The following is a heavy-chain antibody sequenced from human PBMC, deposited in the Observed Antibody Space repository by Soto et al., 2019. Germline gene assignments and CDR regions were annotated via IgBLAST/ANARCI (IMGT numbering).Heavy chain of an antibody. Sequence: TSETLSLTCTVSGGSISSGDYYWSWIRQPPGKGLEWIGYIHYSGSTYYNPSLKSRITISVEKSKNQFSLKLSSVTAADTAVYYCATLLRFFGPWGQGILVTVP. CDR3: ATLLRFFGP. CDR1: GGSISSGDYY. D-gene: IGHD3-3*01. V-gene: IGHV4-30-4*01. J-gene: IGHJ5*02. CDR2: IHYSGST.